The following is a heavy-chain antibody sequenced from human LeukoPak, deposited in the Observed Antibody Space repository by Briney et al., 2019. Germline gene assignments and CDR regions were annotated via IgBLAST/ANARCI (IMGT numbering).Heavy chain of an antibody. CDR3: AKDPTGTTRGYFDC. Sequence: GGSLRLSCAASGFIFGNYVMSWVRQAPEKGLEWVSAISGGGGTDYADSAKGRFTISRDNSKNMLWLQMNSLRAEDTAVYYCAKDPTGTTRGYFDCWGQGTLVTVSS. J-gene: IGHJ4*02. CDR2: ISGGGGT. CDR1: GFIFGNYV. V-gene: IGHV3-23*01. D-gene: IGHD1-1*01.